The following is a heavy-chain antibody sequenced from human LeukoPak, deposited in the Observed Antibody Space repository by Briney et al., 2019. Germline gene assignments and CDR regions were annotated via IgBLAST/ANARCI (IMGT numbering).Heavy chain of an antibody. D-gene: IGHD3-10*01. CDR3: AREDTMLRGGEYYFDY. CDR1: GFTFSSYS. V-gene: IGHV3-48*01. Sequence: SGGSLRLSCAASGFTFSSYSMNWVRQAPGKGLEWVSYISSSRSSIYYADSVKGRFTISRDNAKNSLYLQMNSLRAEDTAVYYCAREDTMLRGGEYYFDYWGQGTLVTVSS. CDR2: ISSSRSSI. J-gene: IGHJ4*02.